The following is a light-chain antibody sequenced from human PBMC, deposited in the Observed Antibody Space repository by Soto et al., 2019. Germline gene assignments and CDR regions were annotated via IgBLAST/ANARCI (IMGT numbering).Light chain of an antibody. CDR3: QQHSHWPPWT. Sequence: VLTQSPATLSLSPGERATLSCRASENVRTFVDWYQQKPGQAPRLLINGASNRATDIPARFSGSGSGTDFTLTISNLEPEDFAVYYCQQHSHWPPWTFGQGTRVEIQ. J-gene: IGKJ1*01. V-gene: IGKV3-11*01. CDR2: GAS. CDR1: ENVRTF.